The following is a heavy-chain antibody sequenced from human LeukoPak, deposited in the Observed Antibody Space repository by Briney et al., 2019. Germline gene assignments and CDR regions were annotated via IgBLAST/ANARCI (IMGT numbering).Heavy chain of an antibody. D-gene: IGHD1-26*01. CDR1: GFTFSSYA. CDR3: VRGGWETVLDF. CDR2: ITRSSSTT. J-gene: IGHJ4*02. Sequence: GGYLRLSCAASGFTFSSYAMNWVRDAPGKGLERVSYITRSSSTTYYADSVKGRFTISRDNAKNSLYLQMNRLKAEDTAVYYCVRGGWETVLDFWGQGTLVPVSA. V-gene: IGHV3-48*04.